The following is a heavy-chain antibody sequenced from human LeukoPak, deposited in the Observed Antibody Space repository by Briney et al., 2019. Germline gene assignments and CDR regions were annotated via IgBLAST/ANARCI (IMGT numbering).Heavy chain of an antibody. CDR2: LFTSGTT. V-gene: IGHV4-4*07. D-gene: IGHD3-10*01. J-gene: IGHJ4*02. Sequence: ASETLSLTCTVSGGSFSTYYWSWIRQPAGKGPKWIGILFTSGTTNYNPALKSRVTMSIDTSKNQFSLKLSSVTAADTAIYYCARDAKYYYGSRTYFFFEYWGQGTLLTVSS. CDR1: GGSFSTYY. CDR3: ARDAKYYYGSRTYFFFEY.